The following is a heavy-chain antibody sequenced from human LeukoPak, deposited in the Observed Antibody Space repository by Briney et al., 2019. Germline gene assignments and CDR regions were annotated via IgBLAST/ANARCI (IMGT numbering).Heavy chain of an antibody. CDR2: IYTSGST. CDR3: AQTGYSYGYWWFDP. Sequence: SQTLSLTCTVSGGSISSGSYYWSRIRQPAGKGLEWIGRIYTSGSTNYNPSLKSRVTISVDTSKNRFSLKLSSVTAADTAVYYCAQTGYSYGYWWFDPWGQGTLVTVSS. D-gene: IGHD5-18*01. V-gene: IGHV4-61*02. J-gene: IGHJ5*02. CDR1: GGSISSGSYY.